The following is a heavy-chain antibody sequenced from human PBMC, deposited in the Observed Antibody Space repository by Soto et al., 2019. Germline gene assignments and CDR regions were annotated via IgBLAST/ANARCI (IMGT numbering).Heavy chain of an antibody. CDR3: ARPGPYCTMNTCYPDAFDI. V-gene: IGHV5-51*01. D-gene: IGHD2-8*01. CDR2: IFPDESEV. Sequence: GESLKISCQASGYSFTTYWIGWVRQMPGKGLEWMGFIFPDESEVTYSPSFQGRFTISADKSVSTAYLQWSSLRVSDTAMYYCARPGPYCTMNTCYPDAFDIWGQGTMVTVSS. CDR1: GYSFTTYW. J-gene: IGHJ3*02.